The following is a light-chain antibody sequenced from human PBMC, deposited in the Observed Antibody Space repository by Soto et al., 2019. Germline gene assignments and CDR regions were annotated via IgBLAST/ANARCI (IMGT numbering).Light chain of an antibody. CDR1: KSLVYSDGNTH. V-gene: IGKV2-30*01. J-gene: IGKJ1*01. Sequence: DVVLTQSPLSLPVNFGQPASISCRSSKSLVYSDGNTHLSWFHQRPGQSPRRLIYRVSSRDSGVPDRFSGSGLGADFTLEISRVEAEDVGIYFCTQGTHWPRTFGQGTKVEVK. CDR3: TQGTHWPRT. CDR2: RVS.